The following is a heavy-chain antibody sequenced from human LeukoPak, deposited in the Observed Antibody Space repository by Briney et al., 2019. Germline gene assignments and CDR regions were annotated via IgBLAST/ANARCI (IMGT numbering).Heavy chain of an antibody. CDR1: GVSITNYY. Sequence: SETLSLTCTVSGVSITNYYWSWIRQPPGQGLEWIGYIYYTGSTNYNPSLKSRVTISVDTSKNQFSLKLSSVTAADTAVYYCAIRDSSFTGAVYSSSWFDWGQGTLVTVSS. J-gene: IGHJ4*02. D-gene: IGHD6-13*01. CDR2: IYYTGST. CDR3: AIRDSSFTGAVYSSSWFD. V-gene: IGHV4-59*12.